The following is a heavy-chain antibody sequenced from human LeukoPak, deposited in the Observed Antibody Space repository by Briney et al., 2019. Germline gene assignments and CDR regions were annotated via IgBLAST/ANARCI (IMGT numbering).Heavy chain of an antibody. V-gene: IGHV4-39*07. CDR1: GGSISSSSYY. Sequence: SETLSLTCTVSGGSISSSSYYWGWIRQPPGKGLEWIGSIYYSGSTYYNPSLKSRVTISVDTSKNQFSLKLSSVTAADTAMYYCARDVAGTRGGFDPWGQGTLVTVSS. CDR2: IYYSGST. J-gene: IGHJ5*02. D-gene: IGHD1/OR15-1a*01. CDR3: ARDVAGTRGGFDP.